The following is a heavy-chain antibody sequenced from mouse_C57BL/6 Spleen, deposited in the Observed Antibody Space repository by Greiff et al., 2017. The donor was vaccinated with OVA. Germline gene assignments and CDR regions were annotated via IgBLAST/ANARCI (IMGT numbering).Heavy chain of an antibody. CDR3: ARRAYSKGYFDV. D-gene: IGHD2-5*01. CDR1: GYTFTSYW. Sequence: QVQLKQPGAELVKPGASVKMSCKASGYTFTSYWITWVKQRPGQGLEWIGDIYPGSGSTNYNEKFKSKATLTVDTSSSTAYMQLSSLTSEDSAVYYCARRAYSKGYFDVWGTGTTVTVSS. CDR2: IYPGSGST. J-gene: IGHJ1*03. V-gene: IGHV1-55*01.